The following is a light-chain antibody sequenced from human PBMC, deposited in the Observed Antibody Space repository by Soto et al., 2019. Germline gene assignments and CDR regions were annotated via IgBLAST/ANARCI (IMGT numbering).Light chain of an antibody. CDR3: QQYNNWPRT. V-gene: IGKV3-15*01. J-gene: IGKJ1*01. CDR2: AAS. CDR1: QSVSSN. Sequence: EIVMTRSPATLSVSPGERATLSCRASQSVSSNLAWYQQKPGQTPRLLISAASTRATDIPARFSGSGSGTEFTLTVSSLQSEDFEGYYCQQYNNWPRTFGQGTKVDI.